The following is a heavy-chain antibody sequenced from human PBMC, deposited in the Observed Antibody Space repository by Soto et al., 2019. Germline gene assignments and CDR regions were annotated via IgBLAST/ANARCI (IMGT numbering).Heavy chain of an antibody. D-gene: IGHD1-26*01. Sequence: PSETLSLTCTVSGASITSTSYHWGWIRQPPGKGLEWIGNFYYSGSTYYNPSLRSRVTISVDASKNQFSVKVSSVTATDTAVYYCARSVGDYYDGMDVWGQGTTVT. J-gene: IGHJ6*02. CDR1: GASITSTSYH. V-gene: IGHV4-39*01. CDR2: FYYSGST. CDR3: ARSVGDYYDGMDV.